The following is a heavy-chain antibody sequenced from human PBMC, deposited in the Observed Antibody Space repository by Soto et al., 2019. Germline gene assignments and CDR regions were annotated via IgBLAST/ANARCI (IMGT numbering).Heavy chain of an antibody. CDR3: AAVQGGGATFHF. CDR2: IVVGSGHI. D-gene: IGHD1-26*01. CDR1: GFTFINSA. V-gene: IGHV1-58*02. Sequence: ASVKVSFKASGFTFINSAIQWVRQARGQRLEWMGWIVVGSGHINYAQKFQERLSITRDMSTSTAYMELSSLTLEDTAVYYCAAVQGGGATFHFWGPGTLVTVSS. J-gene: IGHJ4*02.